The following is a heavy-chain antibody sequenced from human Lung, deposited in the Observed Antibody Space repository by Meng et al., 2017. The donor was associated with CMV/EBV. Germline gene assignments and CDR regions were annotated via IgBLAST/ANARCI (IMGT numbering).Heavy chain of an antibody. CDR2: ISTYNGNT. CDR3: ARDWRLMNAQPNWFDP. V-gene: IGHV1-18*01. Sequence: SVKVSCXASGYTFTSYGINWVRQAPGQGLEWMAWISTYNGNTYYAQKFQGRVTLTTDTSTSAAYMELRSLRSDDTAVYYCARDWRLMNAQPNWFDPWGQGTRVTVSS. CDR1: GYTFTSYG. J-gene: IGHJ5*02. D-gene: IGHD3-3*01.